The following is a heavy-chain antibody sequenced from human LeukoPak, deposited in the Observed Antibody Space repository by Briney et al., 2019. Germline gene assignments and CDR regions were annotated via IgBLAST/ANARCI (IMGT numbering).Heavy chain of an antibody. CDR1: GCSISPYY. Sequence: SETLSLTCTVSGCSISPYYWSWIRQPPGKGLEWIGYIYYSGSTNYNPSLKSRVTISVDTSKNQFSLRLSSVTAADTAVYYCARARGYCSSTSCSLDFGYWGQGTLVTVSS. V-gene: IGHV4-59*01. J-gene: IGHJ4*02. CDR2: IYYSGST. D-gene: IGHD2-2*01. CDR3: ARARGYCSSTSCSLDFGY.